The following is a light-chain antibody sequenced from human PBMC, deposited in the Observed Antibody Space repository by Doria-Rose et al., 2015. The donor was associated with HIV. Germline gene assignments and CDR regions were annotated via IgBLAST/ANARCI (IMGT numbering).Light chain of an antibody. CDR3: QQYYDTPS. V-gene: IGKV4-1*01. CDR2: WAS. Sequence: VLTQSPESLGMSLGERATLNCKSNQSLLYTSKNYLAWYQQEPGQPPKLLIYWASTRQSGFPARFSVSGSGTDFTLTISSLEAEDVAVYYCQQYYDTPSFGPGTTVDIK. J-gene: IGKJ3*01. CDR1: QSLLYTSKNY.